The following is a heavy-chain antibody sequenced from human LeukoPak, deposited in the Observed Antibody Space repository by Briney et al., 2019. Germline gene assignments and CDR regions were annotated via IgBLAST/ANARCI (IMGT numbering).Heavy chain of an antibody. CDR1: GGSISSYY. CDR2: IYYSGST. D-gene: IGHD3-22*01. V-gene: IGHV4-59*01. Sequence: SETLSLTRTVSGGSISSYYWSWIRQPPGKGLEWIGYIYYSGSTNYNPSLKSRVTISVDTSKNQFSLKLSSVTAADTAVYYCARSSDSSGYYYDLKNWGQGTLVTVSS. J-gene: IGHJ4*02. CDR3: ARSSDSSGYYYDLKN.